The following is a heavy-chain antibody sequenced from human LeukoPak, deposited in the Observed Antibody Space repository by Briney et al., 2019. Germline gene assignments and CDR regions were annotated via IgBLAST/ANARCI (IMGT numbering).Heavy chain of an antibody. J-gene: IGHJ6*03. V-gene: IGHV1-46*01. Sequence: ASVKVSCKASGYTFTSYYMHWVRQAPGQGLEWMGIINPSGGSTSYAQKFQGRVTMTRDTSTSTVYMELSSLRSEDTAVYYCARATAGTGGSGVVKLTPEYYYYYMDVWGKGTTVTVSS. CDR3: ARATAGTGGSGVVKLTPEYYYYYMDV. CDR2: INPSGGST. D-gene: IGHD3-3*01. CDR1: GYTFTSYY.